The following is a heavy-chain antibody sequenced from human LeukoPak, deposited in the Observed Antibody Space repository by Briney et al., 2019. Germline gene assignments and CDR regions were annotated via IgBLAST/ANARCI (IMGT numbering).Heavy chain of an antibody. Sequence: SETLSLTCAVYGGSFSGYYWSWIRQPPGKGLEWIGEINHSGSTNYNPSLKSRVTISVDTSKNQFSLKLSSVTAADTAVYYCASTPRSSPYYYMDVWGKGTTVTVSS. D-gene: IGHD6-13*01. CDR1: GGSFSGYY. CDR3: ASTPRSSPYYYMDV. J-gene: IGHJ6*03. CDR2: INHSGST. V-gene: IGHV4-34*01.